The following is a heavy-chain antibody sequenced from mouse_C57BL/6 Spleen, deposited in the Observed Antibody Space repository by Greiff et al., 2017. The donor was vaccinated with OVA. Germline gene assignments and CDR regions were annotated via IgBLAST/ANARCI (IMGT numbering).Heavy chain of an antibody. CDR2: INPSSGYT. V-gene: IGHV1-7*01. D-gene: IGHD3-3*01. CDR3: ARAGTSSAWFAY. J-gene: IGHJ3*01. Sequence: QVQLQQSGAELAKPGASVKLSCKASGYTFTSYWMHWVKQRPGQGLEWIGYINPSSGYTKYNQKFKDKATVTADKSSSTAYMQLSSLTYEDSAVYYCARAGTSSAWFAYWGQGTLVTVSA. CDR1: GYTFTSYW.